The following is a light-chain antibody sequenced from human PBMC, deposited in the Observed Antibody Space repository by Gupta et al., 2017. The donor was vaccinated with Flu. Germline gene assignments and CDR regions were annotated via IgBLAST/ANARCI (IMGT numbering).Light chain of an antibody. CDR1: SSDVGGYDY. CDR2: EVS. Sequence: QSALTQPASLSRSPVQSIAISCTGTSSDVGGYDYVSWYQQHPVKAPELIFFEVSRRPSRISDRSACSKSGNTASLTISGLLAEDAAYYYCSSYTHTNTVVVFGGGTKLTVL. V-gene: IGLV2-14*01. J-gene: IGLJ3*02. CDR3: SSYTHTNTVVV.